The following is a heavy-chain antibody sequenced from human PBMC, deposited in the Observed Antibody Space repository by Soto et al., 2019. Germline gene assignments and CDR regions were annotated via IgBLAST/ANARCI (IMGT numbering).Heavy chain of an antibody. J-gene: IGHJ4*02. V-gene: IGHV3-9*01. CDR2: ISWNSISI. CDR1: GFTFDDYA. D-gene: IGHD3-22*01. CDR3: AKDAGADGRSGYYSRFDF. Sequence: SLRLSCAASGFTFDDYAMHWVRQAPGKGLEWVSGISWNSISIGYADSVTGRFTISRDNAKNSLYLQMNSLRVGDTALYYCAKDAGADGRSGYYSRFDFWGLGTLVTVSS.